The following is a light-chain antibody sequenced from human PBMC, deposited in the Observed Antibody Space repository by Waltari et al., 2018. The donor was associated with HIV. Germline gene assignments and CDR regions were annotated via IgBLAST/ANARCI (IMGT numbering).Light chain of an antibody. V-gene: IGLV1-44*01. J-gene: IGLJ2*01. CDR1: NSNIGSNT. CDR3: AVWDDSLNGRV. CDR2: SND. Sequence: QSVLTQPPSASGTPGQRVTISCSGSNSNIGSNTVNWYRQLPGTAPKFLINSNDRRPSGVPDRFSGSKSGTSASLAISGLQSEDEADYYCAVWDDSLNGRVFGGGTKLTVL.